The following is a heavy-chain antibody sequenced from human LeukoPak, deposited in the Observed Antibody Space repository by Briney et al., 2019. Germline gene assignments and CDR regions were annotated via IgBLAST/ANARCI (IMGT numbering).Heavy chain of an antibody. V-gene: IGHV3-23*01. D-gene: IGHD3-10*01. Sequence: GGSLRLSCAASGFTFSNAWMSWVRQAPGKGLDCVSTIRAGGGDTFYADSVKGRFTISRDNSKNTLVLQMHSLRADDTAIYYCTKILASGSGSYWGQGTLVIVST. CDR3: TKILASGSGSY. CDR2: IRAGGGDT. CDR1: GFTFSNAW. J-gene: IGHJ4*02.